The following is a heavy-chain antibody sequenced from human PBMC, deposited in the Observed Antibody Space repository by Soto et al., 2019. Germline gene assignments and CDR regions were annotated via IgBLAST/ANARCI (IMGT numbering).Heavy chain of an antibody. CDR1: GYTFTGYY. Sequence: ASVKVSCKASGYTFTGYYMHWVRQAPGQGLEWMGWINPNSGGTNYAQKFQGWVTMTRDTSISTAYMELSRLRSDDKAVYYCAREEPTRTGTTWGVGYYGMDVWGQGTTVTVSS. J-gene: IGHJ6*02. V-gene: IGHV1-2*04. D-gene: IGHD1-7*01. CDR3: AREEPTRTGTTWGVGYYGMDV. CDR2: INPNSGGT.